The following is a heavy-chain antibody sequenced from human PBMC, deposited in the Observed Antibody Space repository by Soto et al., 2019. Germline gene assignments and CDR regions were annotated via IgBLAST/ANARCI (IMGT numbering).Heavy chain of an antibody. CDR1: GFSLSTSGVG. CDR2: IYWDDDK. CDR3: AHSNSYDSRGYYCRFDY. V-gene: IGHV2-5*02. D-gene: IGHD3-22*01. Sequence: QITLKESGPPLVKPTQTLTLTCTFSGFSLSTSGVGVGWIRQPPGKALEWLALIYWDDDKRYSPSLKSRLTIPKDTSKNQVVLTMTNMDPVDAATYYCAHSNSYDSRGYYCRFDYWGQGTLVTVSS. J-gene: IGHJ4*02.